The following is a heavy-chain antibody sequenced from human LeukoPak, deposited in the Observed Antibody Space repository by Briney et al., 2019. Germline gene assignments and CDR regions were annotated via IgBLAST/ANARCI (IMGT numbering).Heavy chain of an antibody. J-gene: IGHJ6*02. CDR1: GFTFDDYA. CDR2: ISWNSGSI. Sequence: QAGGSLRLSCAASGFTFDDYAMHWVRQAPGKGLEWVSGISWNSGSIGYADSVKGRFTISRDNAKNSLYLQMNSLRAEDTALYYCAKDMAAYCSGGSCYGMDVWGQGTTVTVSS. V-gene: IGHV3-9*01. D-gene: IGHD2-15*01. CDR3: AKDMAAYCSGGSCYGMDV.